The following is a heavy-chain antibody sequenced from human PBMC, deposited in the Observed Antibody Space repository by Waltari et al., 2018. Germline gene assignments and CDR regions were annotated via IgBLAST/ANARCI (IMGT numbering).Heavy chain of an antibody. J-gene: IGHJ3*02. CDR3: AELSSSAFDI. D-gene: IGHD3-16*02. Sequence: EVQLVESGGGVVPPGRSLRLSCAASGFTFSSYWMHWVRQAPGKGLVWVSRINSDGTTSGYADSVRGRFTISRDNAKDTLFLQMNSLRAEDTAVYYCAELSSSAFDIWGQGTMVTVSS. CDR1: GFTFSSYW. CDR2: INSDGTTS. V-gene: IGHV3-74*01.